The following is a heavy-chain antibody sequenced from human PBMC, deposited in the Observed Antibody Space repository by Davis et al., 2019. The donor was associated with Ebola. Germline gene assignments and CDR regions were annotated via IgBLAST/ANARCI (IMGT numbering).Heavy chain of an antibody. CDR1: GYTFTSYA. Sequence: AAPVTVSCKASGYTFTSYAMHWVRQAPGQRLEWMGWINAGNGNTKYSQKFQGRVTITRDTSASTAYMELSSLRSEDTAGYYCARDGIQLWGIDYWGQGTLVTVSS. D-gene: IGHD5-18*01. V-gene: IGHV1-3*01. CDR3: ARDGIQLWGIDY. CDR2: INAGNGNT. J-gene: IGHJ4*02.